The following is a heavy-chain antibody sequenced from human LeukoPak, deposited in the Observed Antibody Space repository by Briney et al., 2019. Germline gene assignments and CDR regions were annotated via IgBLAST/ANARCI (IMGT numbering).Heavy chain of an antibody. CDR1: GFTFSSYA. CDR3: ARVRRGVTPGGVYYGMDV. CDR2: ISYDGSNK. D-gene: IGHD3-10*01. Sequence: GGSLRLSCAASGFTFSSYAMHWVRQAPGKGLEWVAVISYDGSNKYYADSVKGRFTISRDNSKNTLYLQMNSLRAEDTAVYYCARVRRGVTPGGVYYGMDVWGQGTTVTVSS. V-gene: IGHV3-30-3*01. J-gene: IGHJ6*02.